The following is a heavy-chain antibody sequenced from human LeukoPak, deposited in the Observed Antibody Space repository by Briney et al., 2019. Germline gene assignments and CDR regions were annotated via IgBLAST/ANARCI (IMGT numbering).Heavy chain of an antibody. CDR1: GGSISGSSYY. D-gene: IGHD4-17*01. V-gene: IGHV4-39*01. Sequence: SETLSLTCTVSGGSISGSSYYWGWIRRPPGKGLEWIGSIIYSGTTHYDPSLKSRVTISVDTSKSQFSLRLSSMTAADTAVYYCARDIGDHRIDYWGQGTLVTVSA. CDR2: IIYSGTT. CDR3: ARDIGDHRIDY. J-gene: IGHJ4*02.